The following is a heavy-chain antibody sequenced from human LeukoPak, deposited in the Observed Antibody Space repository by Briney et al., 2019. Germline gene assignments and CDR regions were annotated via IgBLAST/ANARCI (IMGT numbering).Heavy chain of an antibody. Sequence: SQTLSLTCAVSGGSISSGGYSWSWIRQPPGKGLEWIGYIYHSGSTYYNPSLKSRVTISVDRSKNQFSLKLSSVIAADTAVYYCARAVEGIVATISYFDYWGQGTLVTVSS. CDR1: GGSISSGGYS. D-gene: IGHD5-12*01. CDR3: ARAVEGIVATISYFDY. CDR2: IYHSGST. J-gene: IGHJ4*02. V-gene: IGHV4-30-2*01.